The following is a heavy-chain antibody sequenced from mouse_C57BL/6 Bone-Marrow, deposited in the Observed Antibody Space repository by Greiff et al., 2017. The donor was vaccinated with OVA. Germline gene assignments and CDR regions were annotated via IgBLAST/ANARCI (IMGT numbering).Heavy chain of an antibody. CDR3: ASGKFFYYAMDY. V-gene: IGHV1-64*01. Sequence: QVQLKQPGAELVKPGASVKLSCKASGYTFTSYWMHWVKQRPGQGLEWIGMIHPNSGSTNYNEKFKSKATLTVDKSSSTAYMQLSSLTSEDSAVYYCASGKFFYYAMDYWGQGTSVTVSS. CDR2: IHPNSGST. CDR1: GYTFTSYW. J-gene: IGHJ4*01.